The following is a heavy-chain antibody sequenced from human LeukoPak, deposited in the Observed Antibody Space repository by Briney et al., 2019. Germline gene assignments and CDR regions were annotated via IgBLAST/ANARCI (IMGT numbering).Heavy chain of an antibody. V-gene: IGHV1-18*01. J-gene: IGHJ4*02. CDR3: AASLWKVAPFDY. CDR2: ISAYNGNT. D-gene: IGHD3-3*01. CDR1: GYTSTSYG. Sequence: ASVKVSCKASGYTSTSYGISWVRQAPGQGLEWMGWISAYNGNTNYAQKLQGRVTMTTDTSTSTAYMELRSLRSDDTAVYYCAASLWKVAPFDYWGQGTLVTVSS.